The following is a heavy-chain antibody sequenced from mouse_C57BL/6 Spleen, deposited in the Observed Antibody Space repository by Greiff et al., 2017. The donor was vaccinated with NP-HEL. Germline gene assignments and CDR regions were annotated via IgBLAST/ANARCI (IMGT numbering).Heavy chain of an antibody. J-gene: IGHJ4*01. CDR2: IDPSDSYT. CDR3: ARRNNYYGNRAMDY. V-gene: IGHV1-69*01. CDR1: GYTFTSYW. D-gene: IGHD2-1*01. Sequence: QVQLQQPGAELVMPGASVKLSCKASGYTFTSYWMHWVKQRPGQGLEWIGEIDPSDSYTNYNQKFKGKSTLTVDKSSSTAYMQLSSLTSEDSAVYCCARRNNYYGNRAMDYWGQGTSVTVSS.